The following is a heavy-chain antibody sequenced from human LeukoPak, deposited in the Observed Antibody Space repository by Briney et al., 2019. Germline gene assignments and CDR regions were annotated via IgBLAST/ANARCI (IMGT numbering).Heavy chain of an antibody. CDR3: AIKSDSLMVRGGDC. V-gene: IGHV3-66*01. CDR1: GFTVSNNF. J-gene: IGHJ4*02. D-gene: IGHD3-10*01. CDR2: IYSGGNT. Sequence: PGGSLRLSCAASGFTVSNNFMTWVRQAPGKGPECVSVIYSGGNTYYADSVKGRFTISRDNSKNTLYLQMNSLRAEDTAVYYCAIKSDSLMVRGGDCWGQGALVTVSS.